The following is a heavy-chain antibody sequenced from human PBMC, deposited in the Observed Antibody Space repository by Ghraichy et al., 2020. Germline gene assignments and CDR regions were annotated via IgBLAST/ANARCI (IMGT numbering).Heavy chain of an antibody. CDR3: VKANSAYNSNYFDY. J-gene: IGHJ4*02. CDR1: GFFFSNYA. CDR2: ISSNGGST. D-gene: IGHD5-12*01. V-gene: IGHV3-64D*06. Sequence: LNISCSASGFFFSNYAMHWVRQAPGKGLEYVSGISSNGGSTSHVDFVKGRFTISRDNSKNTLYLQMGSLRPEDTAVYYCVKANSAYNSNYFDYWGQGTLVTVSS.